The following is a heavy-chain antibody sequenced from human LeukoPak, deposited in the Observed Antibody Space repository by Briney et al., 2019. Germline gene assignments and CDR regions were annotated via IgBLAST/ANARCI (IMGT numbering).Heavy chain of an antibody. CDR3: AREMSGSYDFDY. J-gene: IGHJ4*02. V-gene: IGHV1-8*01. Sequence: ASVKVSCKATGYTFTSYDINWVRQATGQGLEWMGWMNPNSGSTGYAQKFQGRVTMTRNTSISTAYMELSSLRSEDTAVYYCAREMSGSYDFDYWGQGTLVTVSS. D-gene: IGHD1-26*01. CDR2: MNPNSGST. CDR1: GYTFTSYD.